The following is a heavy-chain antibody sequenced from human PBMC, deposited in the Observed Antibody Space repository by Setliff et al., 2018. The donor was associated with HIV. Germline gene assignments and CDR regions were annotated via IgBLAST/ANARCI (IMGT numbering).Heavy chain of an antibody. CDR2: IYHSGRT. D-gene: IGHD1-1*01. Sequence: SETLSLTCAVSGGSISSSNWWSCVRQPPGRGLEWIGEIYHSGRTNYNPSLKSRVTMSADKSKNQFSLNLTSVTAADTAVHYCARSPGRGLTTTIAPYFDSWGQGALVTVSS. CDR1: GGSISSSNW. V-gene: IGHV4-4*02. J-gene: IGHJ4*02. CDR3: ARSPGRGLTTTIAPYFDS.